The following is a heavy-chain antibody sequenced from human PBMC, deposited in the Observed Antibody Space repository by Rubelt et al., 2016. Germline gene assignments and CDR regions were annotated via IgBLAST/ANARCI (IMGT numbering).Heavy chain of an antibody. J-gene: IGHJ4*02. CDR1: EYTFSNYC. Sequence: QVQLVQSGAEVKKPGTSVKVSCKASEYTFSNYCLHWVRQAPRQGLEWMGIINPSGGSTSYAQKFQGRVTMTRDTSTSPVHMSLSSLSSEDTAVYYCASVPRLRLLEWLRGYCFDYWGQGTLVTVSS. D-gene: IGHD3-3*01. CDR2: INPSGGST. V-gene: IGHV1-46*01. CDR3: ASVPRLRLLEWLRGYCFDY.